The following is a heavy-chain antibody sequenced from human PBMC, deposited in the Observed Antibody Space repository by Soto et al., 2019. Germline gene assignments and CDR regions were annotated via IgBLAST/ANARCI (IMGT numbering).Heavy chain of an antibody. CDR1: GYTFTSYC. J-gene: IGHJ4*02. CDR3: AREYRWQWLVRGGYYFDY. V-gene: IGHV1-18*04. CDR2: ISAYNGNT. Sequence: ASVKVSCKASGYTFTSYCISWVRQAPGQGLEWMGWISAYNGNTNYAQKLQGRVTMTTDTSTSTAYMELRSLRSDDTAVYYCAREYRWQWLVRGGYYFDYWGQGTMVTVSS. D-gene: IGHD6-19*01.